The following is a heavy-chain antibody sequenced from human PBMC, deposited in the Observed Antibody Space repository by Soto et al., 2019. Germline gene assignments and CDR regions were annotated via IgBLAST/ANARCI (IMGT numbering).Heavy chain of an antibody. CDR1: GGTFSSYA. CDR3: ARSSTQRYDFWSGYLPSFDP. V-gene: IGHV1-69*13. D-gene: IGHD3-3*01. Sequence: GASVKVSCKASGGTFSSYAISWVRQAPGQGLEWMGGIIPIFGTANYAQKFQGRVTITADESTSTAYMELSSLRSEDTAVYYCARSSTQRYDFWSGYLPSFDPWGQGTLVTVS. CDR2: IIPIFGTA. J-gene: IGHJ5*02.